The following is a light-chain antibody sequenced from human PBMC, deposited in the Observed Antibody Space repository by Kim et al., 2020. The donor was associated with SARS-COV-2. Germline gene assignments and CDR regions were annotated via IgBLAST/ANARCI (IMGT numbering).Light chain of an antibody. CDR3: NSRDSSGNHLDWV. V-gene: IGLV3-19*01. J-gene: IGLJ3*02. Sequence: SSELTQDPAVSVALGQTVRITCQGDSLRSYYASWYQQKPGQAPVLVIYGKNNRPSGIPDRFSGSSSGNIASLTITGAQAEDEADYYCNSRDSSGNHLDWV. CDR2: GKN. CDR1: SLRSYY.